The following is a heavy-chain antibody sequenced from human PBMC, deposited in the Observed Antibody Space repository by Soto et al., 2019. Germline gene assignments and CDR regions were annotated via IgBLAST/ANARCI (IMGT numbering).Heavy chain of an antibody. D-gene: IGHD3-3*01. CDR1: GFTFSNAW. J-gene: IGHJ4*02. CDR2: IKSKTDGGTT. V-gene: IGHV3-15*01. Sequence: EVQLVESGGGLVKPGGSLRLSCAASGFTFSNAWMSWVRQAPGKGLEWVGRIKSKTDGGTTDYAAPVKGRFTISRDDSKNTLYLPLNSLTTADPAVYYCTTVTSGWRVVIAPGGWGQGTLVTVSS. CDR3: TTVTSGWRVVIAPGG.